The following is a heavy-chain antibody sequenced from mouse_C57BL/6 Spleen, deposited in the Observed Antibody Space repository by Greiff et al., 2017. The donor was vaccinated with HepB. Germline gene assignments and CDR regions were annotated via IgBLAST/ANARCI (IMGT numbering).Heavy chain of an antibody. D-gene: IGHD2-4*01. J-gene: IGHJ4*01. CDR1: GYTFTSYW. V-gene: IGHV1-69*01. Sequence: QVQLQQPGAELVMPGASVKLSCKASGYTFTSYWMHWVKQRPGQGLEWIGEIDPSDSYTNYNQKFKGKSTLTVDKSSSTAYMQLSSLTSEDSAVYYCARKALLYDDYDGYAMDYWGQGTSVTVSS. CDR2: IDPSDSYT. CDR3: ARKALLYDDYDGYAMDY.